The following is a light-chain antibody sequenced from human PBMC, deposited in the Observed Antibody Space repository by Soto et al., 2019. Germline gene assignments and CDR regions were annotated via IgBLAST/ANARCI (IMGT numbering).Light chain of an antibody. CDR3: SSYVGNNNLV. J-gene: IGLJ2*01. CDR2: AVS. CDR1: STDVGAYNY. V-gene: IGLV2-8*01. Sequence: QSALTQPPSASGSPGQSVTISCTGTSTDVGAYNYVSWYQQHPGKAPKLMIYAVSKRPSGVPDRFSGSKSGITASLTVSGLQADDEADYYCSSYVGNNNLVFGGGTKLTVL.